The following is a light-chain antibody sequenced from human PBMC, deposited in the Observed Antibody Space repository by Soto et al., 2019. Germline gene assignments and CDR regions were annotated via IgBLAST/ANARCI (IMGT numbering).Light chain of an antibody. CDR2: DVS. J-gene: IGLJ2*01. CDR3: SSYTSRSTHVV. CDR1: SSDVGGYNY. Sequence: QSALTQPASVSGSPGQSITISCTGTSSDVGGYNYVSWYQQHPGKAPKLMIYDVSNRPSGVSNRFSGSKSGNTASLTISGLQAEDGADYYCSSYTSRSTHVVFGGGTQLTVL. V-gene: IGLV2-14*01.